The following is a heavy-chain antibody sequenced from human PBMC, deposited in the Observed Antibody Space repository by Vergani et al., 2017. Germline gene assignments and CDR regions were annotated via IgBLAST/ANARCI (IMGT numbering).Heavy chain of an antibody. D-gene: IGHD2-21*01. Sequence: RLVQSGGGLAHPGGSLRLSCAASGLPVSGFAFHTYAMIWVRQAPGKGLEWVSGISATGDENTDYADSVKGRFTISRDNSKSTLFLQMNGVTSEDTAIYCCGHCANSVPRLPVYWDQGALVAVSS. CDR1: GLPVSGFAFHTYA. J-gene: IGHJ4*02. CDR2: ISATGDENT. CDR3: GHCANSVPRLPVY. V-gene: IGHV3-23*04.